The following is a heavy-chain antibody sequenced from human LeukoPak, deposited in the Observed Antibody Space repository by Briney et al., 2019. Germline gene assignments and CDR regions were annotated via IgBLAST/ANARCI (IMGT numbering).Heavy chain of an antibody. V-gene: IGHV4-4*07. CDR3: ARGLDCSSTSCYLDY. Sequence: PSETLSLTCTLSGHSISRYYWNWIRQPAGKGREWLGRIYTSGSTNYDPSLKSRVTISVEQSKNQFSLKLSSVTAADTAVYYCARGLDCSSTSCYLDYWGEGTLVTVSS. J-gene: IGHJ4*02. D-gene: IGHD2-2*01. CDR2: IYTSGST. CDR1: GHSISRYY.